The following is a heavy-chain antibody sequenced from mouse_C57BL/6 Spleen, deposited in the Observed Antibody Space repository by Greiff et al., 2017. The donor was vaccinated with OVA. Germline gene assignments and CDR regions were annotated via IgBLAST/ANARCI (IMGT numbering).Heavy chain of an antibody. V-gene: IGHV1-55*01. J-gene: IGHJ3*01. CDR2: IYPGSGST. CDR3: ASYYSKAWFAY. D-gene: IGHD2-5*01. Sequence: QVQLQQPGAELVKPGASVKMSCKASGYTFTSYWITWVKQRPGQGLEWIGDIYPGSGSTNYNEKFKSKATLTVDTSSRPAYMQLSSLTSEDSAVYYCASYYSKAWFAYWGQGTLVTVSA. CDR1: GYTFTSYW.